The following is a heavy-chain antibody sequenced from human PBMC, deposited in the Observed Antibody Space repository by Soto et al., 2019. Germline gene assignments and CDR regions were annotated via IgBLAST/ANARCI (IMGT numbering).Heavy chain of an antibody. Sequence: PSDTLSLTCTVSGGSISSYYCSWIRKTPGKGLEWIGYIYYSGSTNYNPSLKSRVTISVDTSKNQFSLKLSSVTAADTAVYYSASTPGGLLYSNLSDWGEGTLVNVSS. D-gene: IGHD2-15*01. V-gene: IGHV4-59*01. CDR2: IYYSGST. J-gene: IGHJ4*02. CDR1: GGSISSYY. CDR3: ASTPGGLLYSNLSD.